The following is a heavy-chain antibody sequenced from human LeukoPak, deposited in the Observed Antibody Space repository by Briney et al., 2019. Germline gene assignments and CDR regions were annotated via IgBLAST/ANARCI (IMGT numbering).Heavy chain of an antibody. CDR2: INSNNGVS. V-gene: IGHV1-2*02. D-gene: IGHD2-15*01. J-gene: IGHJ4*02. CDR3: GRRFCTGGSCYPDY. Sequence: ASVKVSCKASGYTFTGYYIHWVRLAPGQRLAWMGRINSNNGVSNYAQRFQGRVTMTRDTSISTAYMELSGLTSDDTAVYYCGRRFCTGGSCYPDYWGQGTLVTVSS. CDR1: GYTFTGYY.